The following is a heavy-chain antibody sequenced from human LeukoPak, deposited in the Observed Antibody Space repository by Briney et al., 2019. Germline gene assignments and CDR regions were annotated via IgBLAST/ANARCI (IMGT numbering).Heavy chain of an antibody. V-gene: IGHV3-7*01. D-gene: IGHD6-19*01. J-gene: IGHJ4*02. CDR3: ARRRNGIAVAFDY. Sequence: LAGGSLRLSCAASGFTFNGYWMSWVRQAPGKGLEWVANIKQDGSEMYYVDSVKGRFTISRDNAKSSLYLQVNSLRAEDTAVYYCARRRNGIAVAFDYWGQGTLVTVSS. CDR2: IKQDGSEM. CDR1: GFTFNGYW.